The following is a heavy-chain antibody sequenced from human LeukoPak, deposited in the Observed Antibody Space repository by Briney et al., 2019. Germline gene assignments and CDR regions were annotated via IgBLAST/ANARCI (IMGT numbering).Heavy chain of an antibody. V-gene: IGHV3-23*01. CDR1: GFTFSSYA. CDR3: ATNYYDSSGYFPDFDY. D-gene: IGHD3-22*01. CDR2: ISGSGRDT. J-gene: IGHJ4*02. Sequence: PGGSLRLSCAASGFTFSSYAMNWVRQAPVKGLGWVSGISGSGRDTYYADSVKGRFTISRDNSKNTLYLQMNSLRADDTAVYYCATNYYDSSGYFPDFDYWGQGALVSVSS.